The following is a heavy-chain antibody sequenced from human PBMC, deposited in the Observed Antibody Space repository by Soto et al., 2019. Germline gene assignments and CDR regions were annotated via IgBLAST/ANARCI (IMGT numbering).Heavy chain of an antibody. CDR1: GFTFSSYS. D-gene: IGHD3-10*01. Sequence: GGSLRLSCAASGFTFSSYSMNWVRQAPGKGLEWVSYISSSSSTIYYANSVKGRFTISRDNAKNSLYLKMNSLRDEDTAVYYCARDYYGSGSYFLYYYYYGMDVWGQGTTVTVSS. J-gene: IGHJ6*02. CDR3: ARDYYGSGSYFLYYYYYGMDV. CDR2: ISSSSSTI. V-gene: IGHV3-48*02.